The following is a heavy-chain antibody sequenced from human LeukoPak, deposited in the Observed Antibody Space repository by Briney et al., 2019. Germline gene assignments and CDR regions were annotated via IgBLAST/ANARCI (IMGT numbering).Heavy chain of an antibody. CDR3: ARDSRYYYDSSGYPGDY. CDR1: GFTVSSNY. V-gene: IGHV3-30*01. J-gene: IGHJ4*02. Sequence: GGSLRLFCAASGFTVSSNYMSWVRQAPGKGLEWVAVISYDGSNKYYADSVKGRFTISRDNSKNTLYLQMNSLRAEDTAVYYCARDSRYYYDSSGYPGDYWGQGTLVTVSS. CDR2: ISYDGSNK. D-gene: IGHD3-22*01.